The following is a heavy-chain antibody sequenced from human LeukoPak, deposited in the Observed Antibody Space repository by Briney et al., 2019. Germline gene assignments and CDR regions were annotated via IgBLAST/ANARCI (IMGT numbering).Heavy chain of an antibody. CDR3: ARGAGDFGEFDFDY. CDR2: INPNSGCT. J-gene: IGHJ4*02. V-gene: IGHV1-2*02. CDR1: GYTFTGYY. D-gene: IGHD3-10*01. Sequence: GASVKVSCKTSGYTFTGYYLHWVRQAPGQGLEWMGLINPNSGCTSYAQKFQGRVTMTRDTSITTAYMELSSLRSDDTALYYCARGAGDFGEFDFDYWGQGTLVTVSS.